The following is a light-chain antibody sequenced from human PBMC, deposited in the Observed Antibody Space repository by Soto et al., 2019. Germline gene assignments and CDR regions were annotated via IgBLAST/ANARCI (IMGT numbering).Light chain of an antibody. Sequence: EIVLTQSPGTLSLSPGERATLSCRASQSINNRYLAWYQQKPGQAPRLLIYAASSRATGIPDRFSGSGSGTDFILTISRLEPEVFAVYYCQQFGSSPGFSFGPGTKVDMK. CDR2: AAS. CDR1: QSINNRY. J-gene: IGKJ3*01. V-gene: IGKV3-20*01. CDR3: QQFGSSPGFS.